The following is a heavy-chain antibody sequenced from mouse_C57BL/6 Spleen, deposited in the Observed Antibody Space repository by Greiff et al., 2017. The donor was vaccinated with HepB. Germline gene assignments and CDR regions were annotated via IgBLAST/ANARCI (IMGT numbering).Heavy chain of an antibody. Sequence: EVQRVESGPELVKPGASVKISCKASGYSFTGYYMNWVKQSPEKSLEWIGEINPSTGGTTYNQKFKAKATLTVDKSSSTAYMQLKSLTSEDSAVYYCARGGHAMDYWGQGTSVTVSS. CDR3: ARGGHAMDY. J-gene: IGHJ4*01. CDR2: INPSTGGT. CDR1: GYSFTGYY. V-gene: IGHV1-42*01.